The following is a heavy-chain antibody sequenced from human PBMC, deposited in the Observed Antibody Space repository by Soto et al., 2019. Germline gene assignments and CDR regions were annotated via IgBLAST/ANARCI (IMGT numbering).Heavy chain of an antibody. CDR1: GFTFSRYA. J-gene: IGHJ4*02. D-gene: IGHD6-19*01. V-gene: IGHV3-23*01. CDR2: VSGSGDST. CDR3: AKDSSSGSGWTDY. Sequence: PGGSLRLSCAASGFTFSRYAMSWVRQAPGKGLEWVSVVSGSGDSTHYADSVKGRFTSSRDNSKKMLYLQMNSLRAEDPATYYCAKDSSSGSGWTDYWGQGTLVTVSS.